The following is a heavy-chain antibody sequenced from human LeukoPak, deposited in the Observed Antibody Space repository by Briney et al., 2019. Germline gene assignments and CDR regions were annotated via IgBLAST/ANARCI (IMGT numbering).Heavy chain of an antibody. Sequence: PGRSLRLSCAASGFTFSSYARHWVRQAPGKGLEWVAVISYDGSNKYYADSVKGRFTISRDNSKNTLYLQMNSLRAEDTAVYYCARIAVAGTRDAFDIWGQGTMVTVSS. J-gene: IGHJ3*02. D-gene: IGHD6-19*01. V-gene: IGHV3-30*04. CDR3: ARIAVAGTRDAFDI. CDR1: GFTFSSYA. CDR2: ISYDGSNK.